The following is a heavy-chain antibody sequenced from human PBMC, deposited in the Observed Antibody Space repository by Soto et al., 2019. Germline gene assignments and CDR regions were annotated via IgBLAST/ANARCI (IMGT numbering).Heavy chain of an antibody. J-gene: IGHJ6*02. D-gene: IGHD3-10*01. Sequence: PGESLKISCEGSGDSFDSGDTFTTYWISWVRQMPGKGLEWMGRIDPSDSYTSYSPSFEGHVTISADKSIITAYLQWSSLRASDTAIYYCARHREDRAGVTIYYYYAMDAWGQGTTVTVSS. CDR1: GDSFDSGDTFTTYW. CDR3: ARHREDRAGVTIYYYYAMDA. V-gene: IGHV5-10-1*01. CDR2: IDPSDSYT.